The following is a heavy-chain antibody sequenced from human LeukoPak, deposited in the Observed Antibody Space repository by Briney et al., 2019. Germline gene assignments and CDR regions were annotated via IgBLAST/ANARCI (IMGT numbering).Heavy chain of an antibody. J-gene: IGHJ4*02. CDR1: GFTFSSYG. V-gene: IGHV3-33*06. CDR3: AKDAELELREYYFDY. CDR2: IWYDGSNK. D-gene: IGHD1-7*01. Sequence: GGSLRLSCAASGFTFSSYGMHWVRQAPGKGLDWVAVIWYDGSNKYYADSVKGRFTISRDNSKNTLYLQMNSLRAEDTAVYYCAKDAELELREYYFDYWGQGTLVTVSS.